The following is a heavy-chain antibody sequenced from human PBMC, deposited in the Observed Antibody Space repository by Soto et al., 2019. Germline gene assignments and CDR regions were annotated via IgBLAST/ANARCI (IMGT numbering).Heavy chain of an antibody. D-gene: IGHD1-26*01. Sequence: QVTLKESGPVLVKPTETLTLTCTVSGFSLSKARMGVSWIRQPPGKALEWLAHIFWNDERSYNTSLKSRLTISRDTSKSQVVFTMTNVDPVDTGTYFCARALREGLPIYYFDSWGQGTLVTVSS. CDR1: GFSLSKARMG. CDR3: ARALREGLPIYYFDS. CDR2: IFWNDER. J-gene: IGHJ4*02. V-gene: IGHV2-26*01.